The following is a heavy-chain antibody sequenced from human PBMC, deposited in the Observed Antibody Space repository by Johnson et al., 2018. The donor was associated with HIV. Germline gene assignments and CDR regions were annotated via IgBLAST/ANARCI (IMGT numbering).Heavy chain of an antibody. CDR3: TTDLIVVIPIGAFDV. CDR2: IKRKSDGGTT. D-gene: IGHD2-21*01. Sequence: MLLVESGGTLVKPGGSLRLSCAASGFSFSNIWLSWVRQAPGKGLEWVARIKRKSDGGTTDYAAPVKGRYSISRDDSKSTVYLQMNSLKTEDSAVYYCTTDLIVVIPIGAFDVWGQGTTVTFSS. CDR1: GFSFSNIW. J-gene: IGHJ3*01. V-gene: IGHV3-15*02.